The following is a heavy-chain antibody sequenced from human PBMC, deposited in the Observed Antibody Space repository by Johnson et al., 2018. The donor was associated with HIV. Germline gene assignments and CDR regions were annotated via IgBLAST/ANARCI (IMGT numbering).Heavy chain of an antibody. CDR3: AKAPWRGGDPNSAFDI. Sequence: VQLVESGGGLVQPGGSLRLSCAASEFTFTSYDIHWVRQATGKGLEWVSAVGTAGDTYSPGSVKGRFTISRDNSKNTLYLQMNSLRAEDTALYYCAKAPWRGGDPNSAFDIWGQGTMVTVSS. CDR2: VGTAGDT. V-gene: IGHV3-13*01. CDR1: EFTFTSYD. D-gene: IGHD3-16*01. J-gene: IGHJ3*02.